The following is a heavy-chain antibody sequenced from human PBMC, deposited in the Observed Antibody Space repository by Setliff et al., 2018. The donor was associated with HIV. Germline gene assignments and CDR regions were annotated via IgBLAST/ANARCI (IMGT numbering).Heavy chain of an antibody. D-gene: IGHD6-19*01. J-gene: IGHJ3*02. Sequence: SETLSLTCTVSGGSISSYFWGWIRQPPGEGLEWIGSVYSSGSTYYNPSLKSRVTVSVDTSKDQFSLRLSSVTVADTAVYYCASGQWLEHAFDIWGQGTVVTVS. CDR2: VYSSGST. CDR1: GGSISSYF. CDR3: ASGQWLEHAFDI. V-gene: IGHV4-39*01.